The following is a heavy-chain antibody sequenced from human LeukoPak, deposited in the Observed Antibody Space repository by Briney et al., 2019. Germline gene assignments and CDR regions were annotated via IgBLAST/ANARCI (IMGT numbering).Heavy chain of an antibody. Sequence: GESLKISCKGSGYSFTSYWIGWVRQMPGKGLEWMGIIYPGDSDTRYSPSFQGQVTISADKSISTAYLQWGSLKASDTAMYYCASSRRDTIFGVVPVIFDYWGQGTLVTVSS. CDR2: IYPGDSDT. J-gene: IGHJ4*02. V-gene: IGHV5-51*01. CDR1: GYSFTSYW. CDR3: ASSRRDTIFGVVPVIFDY. D-gene: IGHD3-3*01.